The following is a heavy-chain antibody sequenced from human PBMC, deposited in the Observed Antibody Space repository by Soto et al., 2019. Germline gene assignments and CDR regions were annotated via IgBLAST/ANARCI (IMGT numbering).Heavy chain of an antibody. Sequence: GGSLRLSCAASGFTFSSYRMYWVRQAPGKGLEWVSSIKSGSKYIYHADSVKGRFTISRDNAENSLYLQMNSLRAEDTAVYYCARRYGNYAMDVWGQGTTVTVSS. CDR2: IKSGSKYI. V-gene: IGHV3-21*01. D-gene: IGHD1-1*01. CDR3: ARRYGNYAMDV. CDR1: GFTFSSYR. J-gene: IGHJ6*02.